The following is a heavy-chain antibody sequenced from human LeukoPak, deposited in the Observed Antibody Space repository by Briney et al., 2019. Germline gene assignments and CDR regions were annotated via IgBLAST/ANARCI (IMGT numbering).Heavy chain of an antibody. J-gene: IGHJ5*02. CDR2: IYYSGST. V-gene: IGHV4-59*01. D-gene: IGHD3-16*01. Sequence: SETLSLTCTVSGGSISSYYWSRIGQPPGKGLEWIGYIYYSGSTNYNPSLKSRVTISVDTSKNQFSLKLSSVTAADTAVYYCARAYYSWFDPWGQGTLVTVSS. CDR1: GGSISSYY. CDR3: ARAYYSWFDP.